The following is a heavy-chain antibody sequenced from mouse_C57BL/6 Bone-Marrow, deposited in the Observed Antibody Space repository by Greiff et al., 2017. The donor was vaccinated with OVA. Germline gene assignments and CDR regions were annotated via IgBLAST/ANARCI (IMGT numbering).Heavy chain of an antibody. V-gene: IGHV5-16*01. J-gene: IGHJ3*01. CDR3: ARGGDYYGSSPQFAY. CDR2: INYDGSST. Sequence: EVHLVESEGGLVQPGSSMKLSCTASGFTFSDYYMAWVRQVPEKGLEWVANINYDGSSTYYLDSLKSRFIISRDNAKNILYLQMSSLKSEDTATYYCARGGDYYGSSPQFAYWGQGTLVTVSA. D-gene: IGHD1-1*01. CDR1: GFTFSDYY.